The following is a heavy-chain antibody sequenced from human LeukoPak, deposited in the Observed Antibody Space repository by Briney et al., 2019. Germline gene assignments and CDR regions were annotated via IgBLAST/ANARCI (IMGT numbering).Heavy chain of an antibody. J-gene: IGHJ4*02. CDR1: GFTFSSYA. D-gene: IGHD3-10*01. Sequence: GGSLRLSCAASGFTFSSYAMHWVRQAPGKGLEWVAVISYDGSNKYYADSVKGRFTISRDNSKNTLYLQMNSLRAEDTAVYYCARDRLLWFGGFDYWGQGTLVTVSS. CDR3: ARDRLLWFGGFDY. V-gene: IGHV3-30*04. CDR2: ISYDGSNK.